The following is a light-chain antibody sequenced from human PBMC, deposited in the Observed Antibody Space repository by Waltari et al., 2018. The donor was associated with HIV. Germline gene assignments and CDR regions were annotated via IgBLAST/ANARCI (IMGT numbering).Light chain of an antibody. CDR2: AAS. J-gene: IGKJ3*01. CDR3: QQLNSYLGFT. V-gene: IGKV1-9*01. Sequence: DIQLTQSPSFLSASVGDRVTITCRASQGISSYLAWYQQKPGKAPKLLIYAASTLQRGVPLRFSGSRSGTEFTHTSSSLEPEDFATYYGQQLNSYLGFTFSPGTKVDIK. CDR1: QGISSY.